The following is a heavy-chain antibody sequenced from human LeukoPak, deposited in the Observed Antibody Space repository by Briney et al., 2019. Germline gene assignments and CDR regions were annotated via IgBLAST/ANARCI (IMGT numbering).Heavy chain of an antibody. D-gene: IGHD2-2*01. CDR1: GFTFSNAW. J-gene: IGHJ6*02. V-gene: IGHV4-59*01. CDR2: IYYSGST. CDR3: ARDLSWGSSTRNYYYGMDV. Sequence: GSLRLSCAASGFTFSNAWMSWVRQAPGKGLEWIGYIYYSGSTNYNPSLKSRVTISVDTSKNQFSLKLSSVTAADTAVYYCARDLSWGSSTRNYYYGMDVWGQGTTVTVSS.